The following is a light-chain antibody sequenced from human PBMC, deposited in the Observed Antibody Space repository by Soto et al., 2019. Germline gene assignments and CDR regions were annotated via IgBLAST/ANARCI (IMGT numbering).Light chain of an antibody. CDR1: SSEVGGYSY. CDR2: DVS. V-gene: IGLV2-14*03. CDR3: SSYTTSNTRQIV. Sequence: QSVLTQPASVSGSPGQSITISCTGTSSEVGGYSYVSWYQHHPGKAPKIMIFDVSSRPSGVSNRFSGSKSGNTASLTISGLQPEDEADYYCSSYTTSNTRQIVFGTGTKVTVL. J-gene: IGLJ1*01.